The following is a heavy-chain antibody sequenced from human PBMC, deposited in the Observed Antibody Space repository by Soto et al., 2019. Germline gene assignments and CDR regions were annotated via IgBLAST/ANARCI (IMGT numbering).Heavy chain of an antibody. V-gene: IGHV3-7*03. D-gene: IGHD3-3*01. CDR2: IKEDGDEK. CDR3: ARGLRFLEWQSSHWYYGMDV. J-gene: IGHJ6*02. CDR1: GFTFSTYW. Sequence: GGSLRLSCAASGFTFSTYWMSWVRQAPGKGLEWVANIKEDGDEKYYVDSVKGRFTISRDNAKNSLYLQMNGLRAEDTAIYYCARGLRFLEWQSSHWYYGMDVWGQGTTVTV.